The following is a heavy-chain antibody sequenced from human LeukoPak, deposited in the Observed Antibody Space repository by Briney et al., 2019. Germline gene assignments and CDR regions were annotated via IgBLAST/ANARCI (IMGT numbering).Heavy chain of an antibody. CDR2: IYYSGST. CDR3: ARLLQTGIAARHYYFDS. V-gene: IGHV4-31*03. J-gene: IGHJ4*02. Sequence: PSETLSLTCTVAGGSIRSDAYYWSWIRQYPGKGLEWIGYIYYSGSTYYNPSLKSRVDISVDTSKNQFSLKLSSVTAADTAVYYCARLLQTGIAARHYYFDSWGQGTLVTVSS. D-gene: IGHD6-6*01. CDR1: GGSIRSDAYY.